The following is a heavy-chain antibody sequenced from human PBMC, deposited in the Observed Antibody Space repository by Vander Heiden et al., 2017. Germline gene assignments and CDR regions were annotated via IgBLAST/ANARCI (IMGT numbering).Heavy chain of an antibody. J-gene: IGHJ4*02. CDR3: ARDQGYGAAIIDDY. Sequence: QVQLVQSGAEVKKSGASVKVSCKASGYTFTGYYMHWVRQAPGQGLEWMGWINPNSGGTNYAEKFQGRVTLTRDTSISTAFMELSSLGSDDTALYYCARDQGYGAAIIDDYWGQGTLVTVSS. CDR2: INPNSGGT. D-gene: IGHD3-10*01. CDR1: GYTFTGYY. V-gene: IGHV1-2*02.